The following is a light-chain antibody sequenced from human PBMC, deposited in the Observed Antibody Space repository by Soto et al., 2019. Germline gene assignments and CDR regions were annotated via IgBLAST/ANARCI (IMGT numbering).Light chain of an antibody. J-gene: IGLJ1*01. CDR1: SSNIGKSH. CDR2: DND. Sequence: QYVLTQPPSVSAAPGQKVTISCSGSSSNIGKSHVSWYQYLPGTAPKLLIHDNDKRTSGIPDRFYGSKSGTAATLDITGLQTGDEAEYYCATWDDSLSAAVFGPGTKVTVL. V-gene: IGLV1-51*01. CDR3: ATWDDSLSAAV.